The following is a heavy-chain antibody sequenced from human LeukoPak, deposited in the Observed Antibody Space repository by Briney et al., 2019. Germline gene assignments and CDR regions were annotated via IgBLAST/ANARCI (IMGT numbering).Heavy chain of an antibody. CDR2: IKEDGSEK. CDR1: GFTFSSYW. Sequence: GGSLRLSCAASGFTFSSYWMSWVRQAPGKGLEWVANIKEDGSEKYYLDSVKGRFTISRDNAKNSLFLQMNSLRAEDTAVYYCARGLVATTPFDYWGQGTLVTVSS. J-gene: IGHJ4*02. D-gene: IGHD5-12*01. CDR3: ARGLVATTPFDY. V-gene: IGHV3-7*01.